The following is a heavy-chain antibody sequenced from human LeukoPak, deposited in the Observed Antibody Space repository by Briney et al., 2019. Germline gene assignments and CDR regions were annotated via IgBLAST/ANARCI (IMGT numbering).Heavy chain of an antibody. CDR2: INSDGSST. CDR3: AGAYPWGYFQH. V-gene: IGHV3-74*01. CDR1: GFTFSSYW. D-gene: IGHD1-26*01. Sequence: PGGSLRLSCAASGFTFSSYWMHWVRQAPGKGLVWVSRINSDGSSTSYADSVKGRFTISRDNAKNTLYLQMNSLRAEDTAIYYCAGAYPWGYFQHWGQGTLVTVSS. J-gene: IGHJ1*01.